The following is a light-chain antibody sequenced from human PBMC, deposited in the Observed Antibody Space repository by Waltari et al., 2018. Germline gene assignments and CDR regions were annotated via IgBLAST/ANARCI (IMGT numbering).Light chain of an antibody. CDR2: EVT. CDR1: SSDVGSYQL. CDR3: CSYAGLGIYV. Sequence: QSGLTQPASVSGSPGQSITISCTGTSSDVGSYQLFPWYQQYPGKAPKLMVYEVTKRTSGVSDRFSGSKSGNTASLTIYGLQSEDEADYYCCSYAGLGIYVFGTGTKVTVL. V-gene: IGLV2-23*02. J-gene: IGLJ1*01.